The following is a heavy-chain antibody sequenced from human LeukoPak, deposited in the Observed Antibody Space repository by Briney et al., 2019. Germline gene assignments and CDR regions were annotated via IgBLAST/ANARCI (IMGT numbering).Heavy chain of an antibody. CDR1: GFTFDDYA. CDR3: AKGSSGWWKGYFDY. D-gene: IGHD6-19*01. Sequence: GRSLRLSCAAYGFTFDDYAMHWVRQAPGKGLEWVSGISWNSGSIGYADSVKGRFTISRDNAKNSLYLQMNSLRAEDTALYYCAKGSSGWWKGYFDYWGQGTLVTVSS. V-gene: IGHV3-9*01. CDR2: ISWNSGSI. J-gene: IGHJ4*02.